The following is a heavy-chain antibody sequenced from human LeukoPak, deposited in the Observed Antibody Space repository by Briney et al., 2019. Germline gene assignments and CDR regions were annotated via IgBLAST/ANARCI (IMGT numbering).Heavy chain of an antibody. D-gene: IGHD2-21*02. J-gene: IGHJ4*02. CDR1: GFTFSSYA. CDR2: ISYDGSNK. CDR3: ARDIRGDPYGVFDY. V-gene: IGHV3-30-3*01. Sequence: PGRSLRLSCAASGFTFSSYAMHWVRQAPGKGLEWVAVISYDGSNKYYADSVKGRFTISRDNSKNSLYLQMNSLRAEDTAVYYCARDIRGDPYGVFDYWGQGTLVTVSS.